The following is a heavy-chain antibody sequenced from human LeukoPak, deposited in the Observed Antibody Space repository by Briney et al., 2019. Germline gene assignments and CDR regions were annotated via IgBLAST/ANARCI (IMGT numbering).Heavy chain of an antibody. D-gene: IGHD4-17*01. CDR3: AKRRSTVITMYYIDF. J-gene: IGHJ4*02. Sequence: PGGSLTLSCAPSRFTFTSYAMSWVRQPPGNGLEWVSGISGGAGTPYYADSVKGRFTISRDNSKSTLYLQMTSLRAEDTAVYYCAKRRSTVITMYYIDFWGQGTLVTVSS. V-gene: IGHV3-23*01. CDR2: ISGGAGTP. CDR1: RFTFTSYA.